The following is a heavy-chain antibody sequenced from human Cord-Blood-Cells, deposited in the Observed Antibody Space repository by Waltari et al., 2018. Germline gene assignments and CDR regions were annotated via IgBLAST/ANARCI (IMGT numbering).Heavy chain of an antibody. V-gene: IGHV5-51*01. CDR2: IYPVDSDT. D-gene: IGHD4-4*01. J-gene: IGHJ6*02. CDR1: GYSFPSYR. CDR3: ARLGTTVTTGDYYYGMDV. Sequence: EVQLVQSGAEVKKPGESLKISGKGSGYSFPSYRIGRLRQMPGKGLEWRGIIYPVDSDTRDRPSFQGQVTISADKSISTAYLQWSSLKASDTAMYYCARLGTTVTTGDYYYGMDVWSQGTTVTVSS.